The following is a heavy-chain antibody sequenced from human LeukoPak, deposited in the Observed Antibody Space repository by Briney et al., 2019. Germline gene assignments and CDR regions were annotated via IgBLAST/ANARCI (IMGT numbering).Heavy chain of an antibody. CDR2: ISGSGDNT. Sequence: GGSLRLSCAASGFSFSNYAMSWVRQAPGKGLEWVSSISGSGDNTYYAESVKGRFTISRDNSKNTLFLQMNSLRAEDTAVFYCAKRSGHTTGWFFDFWGQGTLVTVSS. V-gene: IGHV3-23*01. CDR1: GFSFSNYA. CDR3: AKRSGHTTGWFFDF. D-gene: IGHD6-19*01. J-gene: IGHJ4*02.